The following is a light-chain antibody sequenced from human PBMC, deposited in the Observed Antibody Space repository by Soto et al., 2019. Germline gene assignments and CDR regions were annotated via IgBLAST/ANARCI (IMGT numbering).Light chain of an antibody. J-gene: IGKJ1*01. Sequence: DIQMPQSPSTMSGSVGDSLTITGRASQSINKWLAWYQQKPGKATKILIYDASSLESGVPSRFSGSGSGTEFTLTISRVQPEDFATYYRKKYETYLKTVGKGTKVDIK. CDR3: KKYETYLKT. CDR2: DAS. V-gene: IGKV1-5*01. CDR1: QSINKW.